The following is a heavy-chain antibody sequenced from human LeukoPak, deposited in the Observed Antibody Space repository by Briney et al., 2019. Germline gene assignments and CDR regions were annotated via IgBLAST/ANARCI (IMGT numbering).Heavy chain of an antibody. CDR2: ISAYNGNT. CDR1: GYSFTSYG. J-gene: IGHJ4*02. CDR3: ARDNAVVAAIDY. Sequence: GESLKISCKGSGYSFTSYGISWVRQAPGQGLEWMGWISAYNGNTNYAQKLQGRVTMTTDTSTSTAYMELRSLRSDDTAVYYCARDNAVVAAIDYWGQGTLVTVSS. D-gene: IGHD2-15*01. V-gene: IGHV1-18*01.